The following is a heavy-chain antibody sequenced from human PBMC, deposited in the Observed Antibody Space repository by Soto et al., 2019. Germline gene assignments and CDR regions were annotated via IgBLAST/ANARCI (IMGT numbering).Heavy chain of an antibody. CDR3: ARALGYGGNAVHPFDY. D-gene: IGHD2-15*01. V-gene: IGHV4-61*01. CDR1: GGSISSSSYY. Sequence: SETLSLTCTVSGGSISSSSYYWSWIRQPPGKGLEWIGYIYYSGSTNYNPSLKSRVTISVDTSKNQFSLKLSSVTAADTAVYYCARALGYGGNAVHPFDYWGQGTLVTVSS. CDR2: IYYSGST. J-gene: IGHJ4*02.